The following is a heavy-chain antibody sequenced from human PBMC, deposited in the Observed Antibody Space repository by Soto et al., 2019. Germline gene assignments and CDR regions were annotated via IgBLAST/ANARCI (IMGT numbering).Heavy chain of an antibody. Sequence: SETLPPTWTISCGSISGFYCVWIRQPPGKGLEWIGNIYYSGNANYDPSLRSRVTISLNTSKNQFSLNLNSVTAADTAIYYCARWTYCGGDCYWLDFWGQGTLVTVSS. CDR2: IYYSGNA. CDR3: ARWTYCGGDCYWLDF. D-gene: IGHD2-21*02. J-gene: IGHJ4*02. CDR1: CGSISGFY. V-gene: IGHV4-59*01.